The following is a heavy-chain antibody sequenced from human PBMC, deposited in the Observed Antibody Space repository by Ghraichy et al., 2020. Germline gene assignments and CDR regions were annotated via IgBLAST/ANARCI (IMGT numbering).Heavy chain of an antibody. CDR2: INPNSGGT. CDR3: ARDRCSSASCYDYYYYYGMDV. J-gene: IGHJ6*02. CDR1: GYTFTGYY. V-gene: IGHV1-2*02. D-gene: IGHD2-2*01. Sequence: ASVKVSCKASGYTFTGYYMHWVRQAPGQGLEWMGWINPNSGGTNYAQKFQGRVTMTRDTSISTAYMELSRLRSDDTAVYYCARDRCSSASCYDYYYYYGMDVWGQGTTVTVSS.